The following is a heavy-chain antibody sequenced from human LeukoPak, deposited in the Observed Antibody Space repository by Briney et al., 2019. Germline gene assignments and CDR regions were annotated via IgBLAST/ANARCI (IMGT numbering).Heavy chain of an antibody. Sequence: GGSLRLSCAASGFTVSSNYMSWVRQAPGKGLEWVSVIYSGGSTYYADSVKGRFTISRDNSKNTLYLQMNSLRAEGTAVYYCARDRVSLYYYYGMDVWGQGTTVTVSS. CDR1: GFTVSSNY. J-gene: IGHJ6*02. CDR2: IYSGGST. V-gene: IGHV3-53*01. CDR3: ARDRVSLYYYYGMDV.